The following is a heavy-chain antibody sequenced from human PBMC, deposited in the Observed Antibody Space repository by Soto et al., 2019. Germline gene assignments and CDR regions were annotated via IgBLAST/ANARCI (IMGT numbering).Heavy chain of an antibody. CDR3: ARGGSVVLVPAAMFNWFDP. D-gene: IGHD2-2*01. CDR1: GYTITGYY. J-gene: IGHJ5*02. V-gene: IGHV1-2*04. Sequence: QVQLVQSGTEVKKPGASVKVSCKASGYTITGYYRQWVRQAPVQGLEWMGWINPNSGGTNYAQKYQGWVTMTRDTSISTAYMELSRLRSDDTAVYYCARGGSVVLVPAAMFNWFDPWGQGTLVTVSS. CDR2: INPNSGGT.